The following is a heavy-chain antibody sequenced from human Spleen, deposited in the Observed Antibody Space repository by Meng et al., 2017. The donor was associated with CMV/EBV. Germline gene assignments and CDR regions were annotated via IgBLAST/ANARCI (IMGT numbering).Heavy chain of an antibody. V-gene: IGHV4-61*01. Sequence: SETLSPTFTVPGGSVSSGSYNWSWSRQPPGKGLEWIGYIYYSGSSNYNPSLKSRVTISVETSKNQFSLRLSSVTAADTAVYYCARNPGYSYGALWGQGTLVTVSS. CDR2: IYYSGSS. J-gene: IGHJ4*02. CDR3: ARNPGYSYGAL. D-gene: IGHD5-18*01. CDR1: GGSVSSGSYN.